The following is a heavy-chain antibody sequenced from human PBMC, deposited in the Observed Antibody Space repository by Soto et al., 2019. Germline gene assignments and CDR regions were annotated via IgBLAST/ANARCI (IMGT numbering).Heavy chain of an antibody. CDR1: GFTFNSYA. Sequence: SLRLSCAASGFTFNSYAMHWVLQSPGKGLEWVAVISYDGSSEYYADSVKGRFTISRDNSKNTLYLQVNSLRAEDTAIYYCTRETMTIRLYFDYWGQGALVTVSS. J-gene: IGHJ4*02. V-gene: IGHV3-30-3*01. CDR2: ISYDGSSE. D-gene: IGHD6-19*01. CDR3: TRETMTIRLYFDY.